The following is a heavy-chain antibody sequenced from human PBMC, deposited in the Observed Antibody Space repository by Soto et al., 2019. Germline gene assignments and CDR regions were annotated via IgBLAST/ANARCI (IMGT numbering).Heavy chain of an antibody. CDR3: ARGYRVTKSGSTAYYFDY. CDR2: INYSGST. D-gene: IGHD4-17*01. CDR1: GDSITSGAYF. V-gene: IGHV4-31*03. Sequence: SETLSLTCSVSGDSITSGAYFWTWIRQHPGKGLEWIGYINYSGSTYYNPSLKSRLSLSVDTSKNQFSLRLSSVTTADTAVYFCARGYRVTKSGSTAYYFDYWGQGTLVTVSS. J-gene: IGHJ4*02.